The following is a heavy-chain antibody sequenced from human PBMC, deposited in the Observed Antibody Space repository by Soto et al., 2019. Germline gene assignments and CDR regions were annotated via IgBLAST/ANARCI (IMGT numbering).Heavy chain of an antibody. D-gene: IGHD6-13*01. CDR2: IYYSGSA. V-gene: IGHV4-59*01. CDR1: GGSISHYY. Sequence: QVQLQESGPGLVKHSETLSLTCTVSGGSISHYYWRWIRQPPGKGLEWIGYIYYSGSANYNPSLKSRVIICVDTSTNQFSLKLSSVTAAGTAVYFCARGGSSWSGAWYFDLWGRGTLVTVSS. J-gene: IGHJ2*01. CDR3: ARGGSSWSGAWYFDL.